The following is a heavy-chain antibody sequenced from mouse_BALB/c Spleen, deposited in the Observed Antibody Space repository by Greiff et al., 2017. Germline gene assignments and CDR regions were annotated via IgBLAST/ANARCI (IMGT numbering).Heavy chain of an antibody. Sequence: EVQLVESGPGLVKPSQSLSLTCTVTGYSITSDYAWNWIRQFPGNKLEWVGYISYSGSTSYNPSLKSRISITRDTSKNQFFLQLNSVTTEDTATYYCARSGYYGSSYFDYWGQGTTLTVSS. CDR3: ARSGYYGSSYFDY. D-gene: IGHD1-1*01. CDR2: ISYSGST. V-gene: IGHV3-2*02. J-gene: IGHJ2*01. CDR1: GYSITSDYA.